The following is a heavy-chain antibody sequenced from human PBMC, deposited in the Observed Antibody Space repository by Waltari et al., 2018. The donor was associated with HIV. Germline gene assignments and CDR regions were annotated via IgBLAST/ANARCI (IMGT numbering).Heavy chain of an antibody. V-gene: IGHV3-48*01. CDR2: ISSSNSTI. Sequence: EVQLVESGGGLVQPGGSLRLSCAASGFTFSSYSMNWVRQAPGKGLGWVSNISSSNSTIYYANSVKGRFTISRDNAKNSLYLQMNSLRAEDTAVYYCARESRGIQLPYYFDYWGQGTLVTVSS. J-gene: IGHJ4*02. D-gene: IGHD5-18*01. CDR1: GFTFSSYS. CDR3: ARESRGIQLPYYFDY.